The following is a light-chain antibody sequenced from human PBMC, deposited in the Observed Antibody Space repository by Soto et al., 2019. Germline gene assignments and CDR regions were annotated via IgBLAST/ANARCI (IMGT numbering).Light chain of an antibody. J-gene: IGKJ3*01. Sequence: DIQMTQSPSSLSASVGDRVTITCRASQSISSYLNWYQQKPGKAPKLLIFGASSLQSGVPSRFSGSGSGTEFTLAISSLQPEDFATYYCQQSYNTLAFGPGTKVDIK. CDR3: QQSYNTLA. V-gene: IGKV1-39*01. CDR2: GAS. CDR1: QSISSY.